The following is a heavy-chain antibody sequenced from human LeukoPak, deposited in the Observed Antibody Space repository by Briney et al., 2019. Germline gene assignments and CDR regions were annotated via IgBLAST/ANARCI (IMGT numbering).Heavy chain of an antibody. CDR1: GGAISSSSYY. Sequence: SETLSLTCTVSGGAISSSSYYWGWIRQPPGKGLEWIGSIYYSGSTYYNPSLKSRVTISVDTSKNQFSLKLSSVTAADTAVYYCARHEYWFDPWGQGTLVTVSS. CDR3: ARHEYWFDP. J-gene: IGHJ5*02. V-gene: IGHV4-39*01. CDR2: IYYSGST.